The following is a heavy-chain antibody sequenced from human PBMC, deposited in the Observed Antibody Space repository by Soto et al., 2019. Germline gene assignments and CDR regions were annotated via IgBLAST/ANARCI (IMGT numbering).Heavy chain of an antibody. D-gene: IGHD1-1*01. CDR3: AMGYPDHAEGRYGMDV. CDR1: GGTFSSYA. J-gene: IGHJ6*02. CDR2: SIPIFGTA. Sequence: QVQLVQSGAEVKKPGSSVKVSCTASGGTFSSYAISWVRQAPGQGLAWMGGSIPIFGTANYAQKLQGRATITADESTSTAYMELSSLRSEDTAVYYCAMGYPDHAEGRYGMDVWGQGTTVTVSS. V-gene: IGHV1-69*01.